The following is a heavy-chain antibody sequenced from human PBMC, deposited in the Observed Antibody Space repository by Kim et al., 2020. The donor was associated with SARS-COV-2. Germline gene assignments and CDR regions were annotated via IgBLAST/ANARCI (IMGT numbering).Heavy chain of an antibody. CDR1: GYSFTSHW. V-gene: IGHV5-51*01. D-gene: IGHD6-19*01. Sequence: GESLKISCKGSGYSFTSHWIAWVRQMPGNGLEWMGTIYPGDSDTRFSPSFQGQVTISADKSITTAYLQWSSLKASDSAIYYCATSRSVAGDPFDYWGQGTLVTVSS. CDR2: IYPGDSDT. CDR3: ATSRSVAGDPFDY. J-gene: IGHJ4*02.